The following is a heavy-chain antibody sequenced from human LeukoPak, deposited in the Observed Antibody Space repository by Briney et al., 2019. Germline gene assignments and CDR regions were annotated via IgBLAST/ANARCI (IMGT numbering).Heavy chain of an antibody. D-gene: IGHD3-10*01. CDR1: GGSISSYS. CDR3: ARASGSGSYPLDY. CDR2: IYNSGST. V-gene: IGHV4-59*01. Sequence: RPSETLSLTCSVSGGSISSYSWSWIRQPPGKRLEWIGYIYNSGSTNYNPSLKGRITISVDTPKNHFSLKLTSVTAADTAVYYCARASGSGSYPLDYWGQGTLVTVSS. J-gene: IGHJ4*02.